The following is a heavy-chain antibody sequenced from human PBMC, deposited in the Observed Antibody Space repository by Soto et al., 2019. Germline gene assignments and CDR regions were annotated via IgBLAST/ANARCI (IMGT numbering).Heavy chain of an antibody. D-gene: IGHD1-26*01. CDR1: GGTFSSYS. V-gene: IGHV1-69*01. Sequence: QVQLVQSGAEVKKPGSSVKVSCKASGGTFSSYSINWVRQAPGQGLEWMGEIIPIFGTANYAQKFQGRVTITADESTSTAYMELSSLRSEDTAVYYGARDGGRHSGGIDYWGQGTLVTVSS. CDR3: ARDGGRHSGGIDY. CDR2: IIPIFGTA. J-gene: IGHJ4*02.